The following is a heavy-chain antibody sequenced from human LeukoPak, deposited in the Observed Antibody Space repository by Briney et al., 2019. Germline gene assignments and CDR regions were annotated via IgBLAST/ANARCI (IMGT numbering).Heavy chain of an antibody. Sequence: PSETLSLTCTVSGGSISSYYWSWIRQPPGKGLEWIGYIYYSGSTNYNPSLKSRVTISVDTSKNQFSLKLSSVTAADTAVYYCARSSYGDYEGFDYWGQGTLVTVSS. CDR2: IYYSGST. D-gene: IGHD4-17*01. CDR3: ARSSYGDYEGFDY. CDR1: GGSISSYY. J-gene: IGHJ4*02. V-gene: IGHV4-59*01.